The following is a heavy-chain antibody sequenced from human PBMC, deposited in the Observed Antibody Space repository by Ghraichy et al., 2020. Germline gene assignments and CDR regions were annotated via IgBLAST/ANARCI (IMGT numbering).Heavy chain of an antibody. D-gene: IGHD2-2*01. Sequence: GESLNISCEAFGVTFGNNAMSWVRQAPGQGLEWVSGILNNGATYYSDSVKGRFTISRDNSKNTLYLQMNSLRTDDTAVYFCARQRGHPRNAYYFGYWGQGTLVTVSS. J-gene: IGHJ4*02. CDR2: ILNNGAT. CDR3: ARQRGHPRNAYYFGY. V-gene: IGHV3-23*01. CDR1: GVTFGNNA.